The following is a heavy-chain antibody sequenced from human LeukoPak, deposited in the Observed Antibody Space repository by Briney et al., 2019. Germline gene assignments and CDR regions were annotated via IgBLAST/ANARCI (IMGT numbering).Heavy chain of an antibody. CDR1: GFTFSSYA. D-gene: IGHD3-10*01. J-gene: IGHJ4*02. Sequence: GGSLRLSCAASGFTFSSYAMSWVRQAPGKGLEWVSGITGSGGGSGGNTYYADSVKGRFTISRDNSKNTLYLQMNSLRAEDTAVYYCARDGVVRGVISHFDYWGQGTLVTVSS. V-gene: IGHV3-23*01. CDR3: ARDGVVRGVISHFDY. CDR2: ITGSGGGSGGNT.